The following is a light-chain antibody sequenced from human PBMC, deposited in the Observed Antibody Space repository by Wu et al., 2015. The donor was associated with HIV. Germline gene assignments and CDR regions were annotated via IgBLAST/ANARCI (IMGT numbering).Light chain of an antibody. CDR2: GTS. Sequence: EIVLTQSPGTLSLSPGERATLSCRASQSVSSSYLAWFQQKPGQAPRLLIYGTSSRATGIPDRFSGSGSGTDFTLTISSLQSEDFAVYYCQQYNNWPLTFGGGTKGGDQT. V-gene: IGKV3-20*01. J-gene: IGKJ4*01. CDR3: QQYNNWPLT. CDR1: QSVSSSY.